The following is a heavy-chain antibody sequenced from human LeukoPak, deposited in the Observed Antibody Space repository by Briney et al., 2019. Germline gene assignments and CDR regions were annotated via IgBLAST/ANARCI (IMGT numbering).Heavy chain of an antibody. CDR2: INHSGST. V-gene: IGHV4-34*01. D-gene: IGHD3-22*01. CDR3: ARLRSYYYDSSGYYWIDY. CDR1: GGSFSGYY. J-gene: IGHJ4*02. Sequence: SETLSLTCAVYGGSFSGYYWSWIRQPPGKGLEWIGEINHSGSTNYNPSLKSRVTISVDTSKNQFSLKLSSVTAADTAVYYCARLRSYYYDSSGYYWIDYWGQGTLVTVSS.